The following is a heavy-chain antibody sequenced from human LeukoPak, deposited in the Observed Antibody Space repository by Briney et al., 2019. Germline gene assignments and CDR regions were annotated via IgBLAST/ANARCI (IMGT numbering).Heavy chain of an antibody. D-gene: IGHD3-3*01. CDR1: GYTFTTYD. CDR2: INPNSGGT. J-gene: IGHJ5*02. V-gene: IGHV1-2*02. CDR3: AVVTIFGVVNWFDP. Sequence: ASVKVSCKTSGYTFTTYDINWVRQAPGQGLEWMGWINPNSGGTNYAQKFQGRVTMTRDTSISTAYMELSRLRSDDTAVYYCAVVTIFGVVNWFDPWGQGTLVTVSS.